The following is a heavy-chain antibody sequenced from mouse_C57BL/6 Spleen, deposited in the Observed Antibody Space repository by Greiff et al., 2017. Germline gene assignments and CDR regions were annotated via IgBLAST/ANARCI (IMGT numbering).Heavy chain of an antibody. D-gene: IGHD2-5*01. J-gene: IGHJ2*01. CDR3: ASSSKYYFDY. CDR2: IDPSDSET. CDR1: GYTFTSYW. Sequence: QVQLQQPGAELVRPGSSVKLSCKASGYTFTSYWMHWVKQRPIQGLEWIGNIDPSDSETPYNQKFKDKATLTVDKSSSTAYMQLSSLTSEDSAVYYCASSSKYYFDYWGQGTTLTVSS. V-gene: IGHV1-52*01.